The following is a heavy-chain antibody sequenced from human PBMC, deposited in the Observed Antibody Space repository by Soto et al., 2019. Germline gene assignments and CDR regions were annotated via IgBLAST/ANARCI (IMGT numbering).Heavy chain of an antibody. CDR3: ARVSSSSAFGMDV. CDR1: GGSISTINW. V-gene: IGHV4-4*02. J-gene: IGHJ6*02. D-gene: IGHD6-6*01. CDR2: IYQTGST. Sequence: LSLTCAVSGGSISTINWWTWVRQPPGKGLDWIGEIYQTGSTSYNPSLESRVTISIDKSKNQFSLKLRSVTAADTAVYYCARVSSSSAFGMDVWGQGTTVTVSS.